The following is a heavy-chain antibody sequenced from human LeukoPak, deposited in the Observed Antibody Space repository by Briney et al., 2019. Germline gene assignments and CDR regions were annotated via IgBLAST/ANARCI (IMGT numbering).Heavy chain of an antibody. Sequence: GASVKVSCKASGGTFSSYAISWVRQAPGQGLEWMGRIIPIFGIANYAQKFQGRVTITADKSTSTAYMELSSLRSEDTAVYYCASSTIPLSQRICYYGMDVWGQGTTVTVSS. V-gene: IGHV1-69*04. CDR1: GGTFSSYA. D-gene: IGHD3-3*01. CDR2: IIPIFGIA. CDR3: ASSTIPLSQRICYYGMDV. J-gene: IGHJ6*02.